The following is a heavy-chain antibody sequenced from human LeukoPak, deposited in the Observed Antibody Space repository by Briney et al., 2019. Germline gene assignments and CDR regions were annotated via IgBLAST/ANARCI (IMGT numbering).Heavy chain of an antibody. D-gene: IGHD3-10*01. CDR2: VFYTGST. J-gene: IGHJ4*02. V-gene: IGHV4-39*07. CDR3: ARDPPMAAPFDY. CDR1: GASINDNNYY. Sequence: SETLSLTCTVSGASINDNNYYWGWIRQPPGKGLEWIGSVFYTGSTYYNPSLKSRVTISIDTSKNQFSLNLTFVTAADTAVYYCARDPPMAAPFDYWAQEPLVTVPS.